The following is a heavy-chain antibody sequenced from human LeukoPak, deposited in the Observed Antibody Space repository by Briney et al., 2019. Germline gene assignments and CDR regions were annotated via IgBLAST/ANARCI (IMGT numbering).Heavy chain of an antibody. D-gene: IGHD3-22*01. CDR3: ARSEGRTYYDSSGYSFDY. V-gene: IGHV1-69*01. Sequence: ASVKVSCKASVGTVSSYAISWVRQAPGQGIEWMGGIIPIFGTANYAQKFQGRVTITADESTSTAYMELSSLRSEDTAVYYCARSEGRTYYDSSGYSFDYWGQGTLVTVSS. J-gene: IGHJ4*02. CDR1: VGTVSSYA. CDR2: IIPIFGTA.